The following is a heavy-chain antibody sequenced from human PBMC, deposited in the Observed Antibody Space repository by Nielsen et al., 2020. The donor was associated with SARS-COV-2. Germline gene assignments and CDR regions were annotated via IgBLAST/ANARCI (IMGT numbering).Heavy chain of an antibody. J-gene: IGHJ4*02. Sequence: SETLSLTCTVSDDSINTYYWSWVRKPPGRGLEWIGYIFSFGSPSYNPSLASRVTISIDTSNKQFSLKLNSVTAADTAVYYCARDDDNWGSLAYWGQGTLVTVSS. CDR1: DDSINTYY. CDR3: ARDDDNWGSLAY. CDR2: IFSFGSP. V-gene: IGHV4-59*01. D-gene: IGHD7-27*01.